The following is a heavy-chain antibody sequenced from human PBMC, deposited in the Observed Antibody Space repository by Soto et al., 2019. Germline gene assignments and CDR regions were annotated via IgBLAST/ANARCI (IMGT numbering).Heavy chain of an antibody. D-gene: IGHD1-26*01. Sequence: VSLKVSCKASGYTFTGHYIHWVRQAPEQGPEWMGEIGPESGATRYAQKFQGRVTMTRDTSITTVYMELKNLSPDDTAVYYCGRGRSGQLGDLHWGQGTPVTVSA. CDR1: GYTFTGHY. CDR3: GRGRSGQLGDLH. J-gene: IGHJ4*02. V-gene: IGHV1-2*02. CDR2: IGPESGAT.